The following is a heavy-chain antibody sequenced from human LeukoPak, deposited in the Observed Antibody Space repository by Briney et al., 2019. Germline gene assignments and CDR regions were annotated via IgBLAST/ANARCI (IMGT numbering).Heavy chain of an antibody. D-gene: IGHD6-13*01. CDR3: ARNRRIAAAGTMNAEYFQH. CDR1: GGTFSSYA. CDR2: ISPIFCTA. J-gene: IGHJ1*01. V-gene: IGHV1-69*06. Sequence: GASVKVSCKASGGTFSSYAISWVRQAPGQGLEWMGGISPIFCTANYAQKFQVRGTITADKSTSTAYMELSSLRSEDTAVYYCARNRRIAAAGTMNAEYFQHWGQGTLVTVSS.